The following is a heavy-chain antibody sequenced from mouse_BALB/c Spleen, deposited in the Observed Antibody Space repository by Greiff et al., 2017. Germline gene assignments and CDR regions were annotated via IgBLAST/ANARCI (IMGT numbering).Heavy chain of an antibody. CDR3: ARPLLLRYYYAMDY. D-gene: IGHD1-1*01. Sequence: VQLQQSGAELAKPGASVKLSCTASGFNIKDTYMHWVKQRPEQGLEWIGRIDPANGNTKYDPKFQGKATITADTSSNTAYLQLSSLTSEDTAVYYCARPLLLRYYYAMDYWGQGTSVTVSS. V-gene: IGHV14-3*02. J-gene: IGHJ4*01. CDR1: GFNIKDTY. CDR2: IDPANGNT.